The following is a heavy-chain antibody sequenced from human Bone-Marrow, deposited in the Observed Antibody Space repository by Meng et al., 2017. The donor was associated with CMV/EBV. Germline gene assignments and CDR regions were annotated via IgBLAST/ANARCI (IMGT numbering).Heavy chain of an antibody. CDR2: IYYSGST. CDR3: ARDRGLGPPLYYAFDI. Sequence: SETLSLTCTVSGGSISSYYWSWIRQPPGKGLEWIGYIYYSGSTNYNPSLKSRVTISVDTSKNQFSLKLSSVTAADTAVYYCARDRGLGPPLYYAFDIWGQGTRVTGSS. D-gene: IGHD3-10*01. J-gene: IGHJ3*02. V-gene: IGHV4-59*01. CDR1: GGSISSYY.